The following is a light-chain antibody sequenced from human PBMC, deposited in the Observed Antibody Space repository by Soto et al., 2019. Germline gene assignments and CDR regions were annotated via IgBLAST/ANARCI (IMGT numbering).Light chain of an antibody. V-gene: IGKV3-20*01. J-gene: IGKJ1*01. CDR1: QSVSRNY. CDR3: QQYGASPRT. Sequence: EIVLTHSPDTLSLSPGERATLSCRASQSVSRNYLAWYRQKPGQAPRLVRYSASSRAIGIPDRFSGSGSGTDLLLIINRLEPEDFAVYYCQQYGASPRTFGQGTKVEIK. CDR2: SAS.